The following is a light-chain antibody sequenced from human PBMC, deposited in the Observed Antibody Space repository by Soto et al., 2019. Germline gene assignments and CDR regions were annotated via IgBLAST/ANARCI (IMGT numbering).Light chain of an antibody. CDR1: QSVASN. Sequence: EIVMTQSPASLSVSPGGGATLSCRASQSVASNVAWYQQKPGQGPRLLIHGAFTRAVGVPARFSGSGSGTDFTLTINSLQSEDFAVYFCQQYHNWPPQYTFGQGTKLQIK. CDR2: GAF. J-gene: IGKJ2*01. CDR3: QQYHNWPPQYT. V-gene: IGKV3-15*01.